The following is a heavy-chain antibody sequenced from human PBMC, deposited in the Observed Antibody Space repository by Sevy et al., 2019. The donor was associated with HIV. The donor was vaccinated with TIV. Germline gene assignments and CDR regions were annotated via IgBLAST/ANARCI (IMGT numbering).Heavy chain of an antibody. Sequence: GGSLRLSCAASGFTFSSYSMNWVRQAPGKGLEWVSSISSSSSYIYYADSVKGRFTIPRDNAKNSLYLQMNSLRAEDTAVYYCARDRQGAAGIDYWGQGTLVTVSS. CDR1: GFTFSSYS. D-gene: IGHD6-13*01. CDR3: ARDRQGAAGIDY. J-gene: IGHJ4*02. CDR2: ISSSSSYI. V-gene: IGHV3-21*01.